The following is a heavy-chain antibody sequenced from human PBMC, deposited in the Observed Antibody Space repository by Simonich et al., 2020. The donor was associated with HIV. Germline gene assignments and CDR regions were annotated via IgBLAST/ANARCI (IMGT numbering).Heavy chain of an antibody. J-gene: IGHJ4*02. CDR3: ARGWDGSSSSLDDY. D-gene: IGHD3-3*01. CDR2: INQDGSEK. CDR1: GFTFSTYW. V-gene: IGHV3-7*01. Sequence: EVHLVQSGGGLVQPGGSLRLSCADSGFTFSTYWMTWVRQAPGKGLGWVGNINQDGSEKYYVDSVKGRFTIARDNAKNSLYLQMNSLRAEDTALYYCARGWDGSSSSLDDYWGQGTLVTVSS.